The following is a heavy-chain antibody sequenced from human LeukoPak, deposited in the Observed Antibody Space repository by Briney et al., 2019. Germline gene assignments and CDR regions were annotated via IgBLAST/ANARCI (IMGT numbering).Heavy chain of an antibody. V-gene: IGHV3-23*01. CDR1: GFTFSNYA. D-gene: IGHD1-1*01. CDR2: ISGSGGST. CDR3: TKHAQQLILGYFDY. J-gene: IGHJ4*02. Sequence: HSGGSLRLSCAASGFTFSNYAMTWVRQAPGKGLEWVSVISGSGGSTDYADSVKGRFTISRDNSKNTLYLQMNSLRAEDTAVYYCTKHAQQLILGYFDYWGQGTLVTVSS.